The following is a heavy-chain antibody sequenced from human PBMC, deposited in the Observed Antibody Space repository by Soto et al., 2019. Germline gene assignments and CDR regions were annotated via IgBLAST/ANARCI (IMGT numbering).Heavy chain of an antibody. CDR2: ISYDGSYK. Sequence: GGSLRLSWAASGFTFSSYGMHWVRQAPGKGLEWVAVISYDGSYKYYADSVKGRFTISRDNSKNTLYLQMNSLRAEDTAVYYCAKWNGGFDYWGQGTLVTVSS. CDR1: GFTFSSYG. CDR3: AKWNGGFDY. J-gene: IGHJ4*02. V-gene: IGHV3-30*18. D-gene: IGHD3-16*01.